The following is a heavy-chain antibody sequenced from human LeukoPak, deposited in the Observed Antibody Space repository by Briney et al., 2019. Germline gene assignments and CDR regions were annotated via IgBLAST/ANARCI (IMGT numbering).Heavy chain of an antibody. CDR1: GFTFSSYV. J-gene: IGHJ4*02. D-gene: IGHD6-6*01. CDR2: ISSSGSSI. Sequence: GGSLSLSCATSGFTFSSYVRSWVRQAPGKGLEWVSYISSSGSSIYYADSVKGRFTISRDNTKNSLYLQMNSLRAGDTATYYCAGVGPSARPGYWGQGTLVTVSS. CDR3: AGVGPSARPGY. V-gene: IGHV3-48*03.